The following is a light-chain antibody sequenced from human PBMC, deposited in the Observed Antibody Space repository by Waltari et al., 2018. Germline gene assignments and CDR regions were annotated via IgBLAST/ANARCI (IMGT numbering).Light chain of an antibody. J-gene: IGLJ3*02. Sequence: QQPEKDARYLMKVNSYRSRSKADEIPDRFSASSSGAKPSLTISSLQAEDEADYYCQARGDASWMFGGGTKLTVL. CDR3: QARGDASWM. CDR2: VNSYRSR. V-gene: IGLV4-69*01.